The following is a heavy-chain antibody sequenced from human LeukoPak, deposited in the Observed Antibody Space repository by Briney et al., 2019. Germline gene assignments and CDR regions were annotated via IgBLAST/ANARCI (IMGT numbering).Heavy chain of an antibody. CDR3: ARDKVVGATYFDY. V-gene: IGHV3-30*02. J-gene: IGHJ4*02. D-gene: IGHD1-26*01. CDR2: IQYDGANK. Sequence: GGSLILSCTASRFTFSNYGMHWVRQAPGKGLEWVAFIQYDGANKYYADSVMGRFTISRDNAKNSLYLQMNSLRDEDTAVYYCARDKVVGATYFDYWGQGTLVTVSS. CDR1: RFTFSNYG.